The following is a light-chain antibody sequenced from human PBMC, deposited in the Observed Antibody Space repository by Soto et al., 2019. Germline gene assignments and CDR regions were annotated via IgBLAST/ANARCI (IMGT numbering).Light chain of an antibody. Sequence: EIVLTQSPGTLSLSPGDTAALSCRASQSVSSRYLAWYQQKSGQAPRLLIYATSSRATDIPDRFIGYGSGTDFTLTISGLEPEDFAVYYCQQYDNALWTFGQGTKVDIK. CDR3: QQYDNALWT. CDR2: ATS. V-gene: IGKV3-20*01. J-gene: IGKJ1*01. CDR1: QSVSSRY.